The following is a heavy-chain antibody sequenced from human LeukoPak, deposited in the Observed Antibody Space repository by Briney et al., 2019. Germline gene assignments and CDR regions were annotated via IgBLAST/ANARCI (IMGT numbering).Heavy chain of an antibody. CDR2: ISGSGCSP. Sequence: GGYLRLSCVASGFPFSSYALSWVRQAPGKGLEWVSAISGSGCSPYYADSVKGRFTISRDNSKNTLYMQMNSLRAEDTAVYYCAKDLASFDPWGQGTLVTVSS. CDR1: GFPFSSYA. V-gene: IGHV3-23*01. J-gene: IGHJ5*02. CDR3: AKDLASFDP.